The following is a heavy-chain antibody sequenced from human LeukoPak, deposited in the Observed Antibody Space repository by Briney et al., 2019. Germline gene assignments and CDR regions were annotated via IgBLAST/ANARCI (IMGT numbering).Heavy chain of an antibody. V-gene: IGHV1-18*01. D-gene: IGHD3-9*01. CDR3: AREPWYYDILTGSTGVWYFDY. J-gene: IGHJ4*02. CDR1: GYTFTSYD. Sequence: GASVKVSCKASGYTFTSYDINWVRQATGQGLEWMGWISAYNGNTNYAQKLQGRVTMTTDTSTSTAYMELRSLRSDDTAVYYCAREPWYYDILTGSTGVWYFDYWGQGTLVTVSS. CDR2: ISAYNGNT.